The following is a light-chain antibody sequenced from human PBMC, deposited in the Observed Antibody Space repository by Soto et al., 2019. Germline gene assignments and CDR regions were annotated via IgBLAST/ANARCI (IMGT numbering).Light chain of an antibody. CDR1: QGVNSY. J-gene: IGKJ2*02. CDR3: QKYNIGPSCT. Sequence: DIQMTQSPSTLSVSVGDRATLTCPASQGVNSYLAWYQQKPGKVPNLLIYGASTRATGIPARFSGSGSGTEFTLTISSLQSEDFATYYCQKYNIGPSCTFGQGTKLEIK. CDR2: GAS. V-gene: IGKV3-15*01.